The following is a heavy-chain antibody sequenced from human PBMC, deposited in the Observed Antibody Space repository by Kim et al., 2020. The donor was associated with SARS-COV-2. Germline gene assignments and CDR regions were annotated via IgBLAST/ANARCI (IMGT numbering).Heavy chain of an antibody. V-gene: IGHV1-3*01. D-gene: IGHD3-9*01. Sequence: ASVKVSCKASGYIFTDYYIYWVRQAPGQRLEWMGWVNPANLNTRYSQSFQDRVTITSDTSASTAYMELTSLTSEDTAVYYCARGRFFDCIFFDVWGQGTLVTVSS. J-gene: IGHJ4*02. CDR2: VNPANLNT. CDR1: GYIFTDYY. CDR3: ARGRFFDCIFFDV.